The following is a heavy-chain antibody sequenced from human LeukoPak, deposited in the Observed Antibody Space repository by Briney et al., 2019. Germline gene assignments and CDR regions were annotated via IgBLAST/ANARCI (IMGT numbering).Heavy chain of an antibody. V-gene: IGHV3-23*01. D-gene: IGHD3-16*02. CDR1: GFTFSSYA. J-gene: IGHJ3*02. Sequence: GGSLRLSCAASGFTFSSYAMSWVHQAPGKGLEWVSAISGSGGSTYYADSVKGRFTISRDNSKNTLYLQMNSLRAEDTAVYYCAKRLGGVIVYGAFDIWGQGTMVTVSS. CDR3: AKRLGGVIVYGAFDI. CDR2: ISGSGGST.